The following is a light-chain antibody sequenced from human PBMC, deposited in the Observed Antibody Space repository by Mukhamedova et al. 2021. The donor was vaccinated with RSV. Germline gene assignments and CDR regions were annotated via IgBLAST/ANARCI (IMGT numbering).Light chain of an antibody. CDR3: QQYNNWPPVLT. CDR2: GAS. Sequence: GERATLSCRASQSVSSNLAWYQQKPGQAPRLLIYGASTRATGIPARFSGSGSGTEFTLTISSMQSEDFAVYYCQQYNNWPPVLT. CDR1: QSVSSN. V-gene: IGKV3-15*01. J-gene: IGKJ4*01.